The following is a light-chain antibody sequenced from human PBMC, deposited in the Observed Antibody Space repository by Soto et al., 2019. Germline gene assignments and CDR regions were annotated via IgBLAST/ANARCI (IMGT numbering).Light chain of an antibody. Sequence: DIQMTQSPSSLSASVGDRVTITCQASQDLKNYLYWYQQKPGKAPNLLIYDASNLKSGVPSRFSGCGSGTHFTSTISSLLPEDMATDYYQHDYQLTPLAFGGGNKVEIK. J-gene: IGKJ4*01. V-gene: IGKV1-33*01. CDR1: QDLKNY. CDR3: QHDYQLTPLA. CDR2: DAS.